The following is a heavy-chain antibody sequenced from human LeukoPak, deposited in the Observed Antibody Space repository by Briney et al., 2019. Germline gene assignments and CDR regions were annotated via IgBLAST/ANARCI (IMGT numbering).Heavy chain of an antibody. V-gene: IGHV4-38-2*01. CDR3: ARVLIPDTYYYDSSGYNVFDY. CDR2: IYHSGST. Sequence: ASETLSLTCAVSGYFISSGYYWGWIRHRPGKGLEWIGSIYHSGSTYYNPSLKSRVTISVDTSKNQFSLKLSSVTAADTAVYYCARVLIPDTYYYDSSGYNVFDYWGQGTLVTVSS. CDR1: GYFISSGYY. D-gene: IGHD3-22*01. J-gene: IGHJ4*02.